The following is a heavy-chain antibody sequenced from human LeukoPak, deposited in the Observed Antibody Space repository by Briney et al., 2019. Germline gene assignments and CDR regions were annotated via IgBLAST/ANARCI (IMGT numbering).Heavy chain of an antibody. Sequence: GGSLRLSCAASGFTFSSYSMNWVRQAPGKGLEWVSSISSSSSYIYYADSVKGRFTISRDNAKNSLYLQMNSLRAEDTAVYYCARGFMVRGVIGFDYWGQGTLVSVSS. D-gene: IGHD3-10*01. CDR3: ARGFMVRGVIGFDY. CDR2: ISSSSSYI. V-gene: IGHV3-21*04. J-gene: IGHJ4*02. CDR1: GFTFSSYS.